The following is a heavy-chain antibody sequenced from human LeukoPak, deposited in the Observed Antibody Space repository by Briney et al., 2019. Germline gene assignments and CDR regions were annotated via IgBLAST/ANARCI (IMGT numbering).Heavy chain of an antibody. CDR3: ARQYCSGGSCYGAFDI. CDR2: IYPADSDT. D-gene: IGHD2-15*01. CDR1: GXSFTTYW. V-gene: IGHV5-51*01. J-gene: IGHJ3*02. Sequence: GESLKISCKGSGXSFTTYWIAWVRQLPGKGLEWMGIIYPADSDTRYSPSFQHQVTISADKSFSTAYLQWSSLKASDTAIYYCARQYCSGGSCYGAFDIWGQGTLVTVSS.